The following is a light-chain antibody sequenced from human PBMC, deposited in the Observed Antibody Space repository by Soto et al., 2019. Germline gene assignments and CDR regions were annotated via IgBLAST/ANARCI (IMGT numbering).Light chain of an antibody. CDR2: DAS. J-gene: IGKJ2*01. CDR1: QSISSW. V-gene: IGKV1-5*01. Sequence: DIQMTQSPSTLSASVGDRVTITCRASQSISSWLAWYQQKPGKAPTLLIYDASSLESGGPSRFSGSGSGTEFTLPISSLQPDDFATYYCQQYNSYSPDTFGQGTKLEIK. CDR3: QQYNSYSPDT.